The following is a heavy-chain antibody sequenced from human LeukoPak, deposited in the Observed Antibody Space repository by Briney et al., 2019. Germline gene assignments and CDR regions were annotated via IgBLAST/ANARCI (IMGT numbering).Heavy chain of an antibody. CDR3: ARGGWVNDDSGALFGMDV. CDR2: MNPNSGNT. J-gene: IGHJ6*02. Sequence: ASVKVSCKASGHTFSSYDINWVRQATGQGLEWMGRMNPNSGNTNYAQKFQGRVTMTRSTSTSTAYLELSSLRSDDTAVYYCARGGWVNDDSGALFGMDVWAQGTTVTVSS. V-gene: IGHV1-8*02. D-gene: IGHD3-10*01. CDR1: GHTFSSYD.